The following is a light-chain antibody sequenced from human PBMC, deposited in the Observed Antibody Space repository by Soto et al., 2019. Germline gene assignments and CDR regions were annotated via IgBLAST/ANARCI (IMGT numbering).Light chain of an antibody. J-gene: IGLJ1*01. CDR2: SNN. Sequence: QSVLTQPPSASETPGQRVTISCSGSSSNIGRNTVNWYQQLPGTAPKLVIYSNNQLPSGVPDRFSGSKSGTSGSLAISGLQSEDEADYYCAAWDNSLSEYVFGTGTKLTVL. CDR3: AAWDNSLSEYV. CDR1: SSNIGRNT. V-gene: IGLV1-44*01.